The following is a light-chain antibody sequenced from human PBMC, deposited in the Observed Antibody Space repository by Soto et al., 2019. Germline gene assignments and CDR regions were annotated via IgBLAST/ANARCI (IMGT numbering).Light chain of an antibody. CDR1: SSDVGGYNY. CDR2: EVG. Sequence: QSVLTQPASVSGSPGQSITLSCTGTSSDVGGYNYVSWYQQHPGKAPKLMIFEVGNRPSGVSNRFSGSKSGNTASLTISGLQAEDEADYYCSSYTSSTTVVFGGGTKLTVL. J-gene: IGLJ3*02. CDR3: SSYTSSTTVV. V-gene: IGLV2-14*01.